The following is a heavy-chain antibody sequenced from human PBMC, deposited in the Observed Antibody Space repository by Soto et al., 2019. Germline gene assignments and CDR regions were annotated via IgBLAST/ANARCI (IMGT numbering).Heavy chain of an antibody. J-gene: IGHJ6*02. CDR2: INPSGGST. CDR1: GYTFTSYY. D-gene: IGHD1-26*01. V-gene: IGHV1-46*01. Sequence: ASVKVSCKASGYTFTSYYMHWVRQAPGQGLEWMGIINPSGGSTSYAQKFQGRVTMARDTSTSTVYMELSSLRSEDTAVYYCAREGGRLYSGRYYYYYGMDVWGQGTTVTVSS. CDR3: AREGGRLYSGRYYYYYGMDV.